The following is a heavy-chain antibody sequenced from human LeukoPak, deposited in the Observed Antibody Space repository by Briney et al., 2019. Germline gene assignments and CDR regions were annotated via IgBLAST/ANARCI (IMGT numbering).Heavy chain of an antibody. Sequence: GALRLSFSGSGFTFSSYWMSWVRQAPGKGLEWVANIKQDGSEKYYVDSVKGRFTIPRDNAKNSLYLQMNSLRAEDTAVYYCARSCSSTSCYAVWFDPWGQGTLVTVSS. J-gene: IGHJ5*02. CDR1: GFTFSSYW. CDR3: ARSCSSTSCYAVWFDP. V-gene: IGHV3-7*01. CDR2: IKQDGSEK. D-gene: IGHD2-2*01.